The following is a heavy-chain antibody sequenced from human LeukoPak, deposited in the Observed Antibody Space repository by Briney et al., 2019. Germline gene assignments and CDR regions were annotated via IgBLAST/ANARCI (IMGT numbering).Heavy chain of an antibody. D-gene: IGHD1-26*01. J-gene: IGHJ4*02. CDR2: IIPIFGTA. CDR1: GGTFSSYA. V-gene: IGHV1-69*06. CDR3: ARARYSGSYYVFEVDY. Sequence: ASVKVSCKASGGTFSSYAISWVRQAPGQGLEWMGGIIPIFGTANYAQKFQGGVTITADKSTSTAYMELSSLRSEDTAVYYCARARYSGSYYVFEVDYWGQGTLVTVSS.